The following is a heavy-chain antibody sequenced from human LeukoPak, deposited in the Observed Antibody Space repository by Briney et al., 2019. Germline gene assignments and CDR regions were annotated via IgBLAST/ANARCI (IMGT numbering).Heavy chain of an antibody. Sequence: SETLSLTCAVYGGSFSGYYWSWIRQPPGKGLEWIGEINHSGSTNYNPSLKSRVTISVDTSKNQFSLKLSSVTAADTAVYYCARLGPISYGYRGNWFDPWGQGTLVTVSS. CDR3: ARLGPISYGYRGNWFDP. J-gene: IGHJ5*02. D-gene: IGHD5-18*01. CDR1: GGSFSGYY. CDR2: INHSGST. V-gene: IGHV4-34*01.